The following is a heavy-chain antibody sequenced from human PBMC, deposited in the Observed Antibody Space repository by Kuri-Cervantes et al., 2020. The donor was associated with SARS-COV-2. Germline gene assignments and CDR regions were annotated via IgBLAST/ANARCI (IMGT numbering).Heavy chain of an antibody. D-gene: IGHD3-22*01. Sequence: GESLKISCAASGLSVFNKYMSWVRQAPGKGLEWVSIIYDSGSTYYRDSVKGRFTISRDSSKNTLSLQMNSLRVGDTAVYYCAKLGYHYDNNGYRDIDGFDIWGQGTMVTVSS. V-gene: IGHV3-53*01. J-gene: IGHJ3*02. CDR1: GLSVFNKY. CDR3: AKLGYHYDNNGYRDIDGFDI. CDR2: IYDSGST.